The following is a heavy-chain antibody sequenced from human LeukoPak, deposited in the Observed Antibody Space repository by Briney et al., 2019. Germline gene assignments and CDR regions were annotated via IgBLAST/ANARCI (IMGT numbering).Heavy chain of an antibody. Sequence: GASVKVSCKASGGTFSSYAISWVRQAPGQGLEWMGGIIPIFGTANYAQKFQGRVTITTDESTSTAYMELSSLRSEDTAVYYCARGAQLRYFDWLLFGWGQRTLAPVSS. CDR1: GGTFSSYA. V-gene: IGHV1-69*05. CDR3: ARGAQLRYFDWLLFG. J-gene: IGHJ4*02. D-gene: IGHD3-9*01. CDR2: IIPIFGTA.